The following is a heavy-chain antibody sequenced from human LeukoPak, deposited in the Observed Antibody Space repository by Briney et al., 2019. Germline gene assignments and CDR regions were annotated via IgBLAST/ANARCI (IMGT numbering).Heavy chain of an antibody. D-gene: IGHD2-15*01. CDR3: ARLVTDIVVYEREYYFDY. Sequence: SETLSLTCAVYGGSFSGYYWSWIRQPPGKGLEWIGEINHSGSTNYNPSLKSRVTISVDTSMNQFSLKLSSVTAADTAVYYCARLVTDIVVYEREYYFDYWGQGTLVTVSS. J-gene: IGHJ4*02. CDR2: INHSGST. V-gene: IGHV4-34*01. CDR1: GGSFSGYY.